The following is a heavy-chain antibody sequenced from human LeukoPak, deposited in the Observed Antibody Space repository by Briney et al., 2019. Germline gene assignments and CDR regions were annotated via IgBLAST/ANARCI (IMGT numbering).Heavy chain of an antibody. CDR3: ARDPITIFGVVTPPVDY. V-gene: IGHV1-2*02. Sequence: ASVKVSCKASGYTFTGYYMHWVRQAPGQGLEWMGWINPNSGGTNYAQKFQGRVTMTRDTSISTAYMELSRLRSDDTAVYYCARDPITIFGVVTPPVDYWGQGTLVTVSS. CDR2: INPNSGGT. D-gene: IGHD3-3*01. J-gene: IGHJ4*02. CDR1: GYTFTGYY.